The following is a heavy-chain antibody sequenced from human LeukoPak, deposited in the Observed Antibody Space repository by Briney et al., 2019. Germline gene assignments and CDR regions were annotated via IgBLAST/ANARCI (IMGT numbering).Heavy chain of an antibody. V-gene: IGHV1-3*01. CDR3: ARESYGDRIFDY. D-gene: IGHD4-17*01. J-gene: IGHJ4*02. CDR1: GYPFTSYA. CDR2: INAGNGNT. Sequence: ASVKVSCKASGYPFTSYAMHWVRQAPGQRLEWMGWINAGNGNTKYSQKFQGRVTITRDTSASTAYMELSSLRSEDTAVYYCARESYGDRIFDYWGQGTLVTVSS.